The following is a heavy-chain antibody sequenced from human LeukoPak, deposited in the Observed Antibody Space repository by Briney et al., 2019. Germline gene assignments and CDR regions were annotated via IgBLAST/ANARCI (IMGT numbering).Heavy chain of an antibody. CDR2: ISYSGST. Sequence: SETLSLTCTVSGFSVTTDSYCWGWIRQPPGTGLEWIGYISYSGSTTYNPSLKSRVTISVDTSKNQFSLKLSSVTAADTAVYYCARAYYDTSGYYYVAHFDYWGQGTLVTVSS. J-gene: IGHJ4*02. CDR3: ARAYYDTSGYYYVAHFDY. CDR1: GFSVTTDSYC. V-gene: IGHV4-61*01. D-gene: IGHD3-22*01.